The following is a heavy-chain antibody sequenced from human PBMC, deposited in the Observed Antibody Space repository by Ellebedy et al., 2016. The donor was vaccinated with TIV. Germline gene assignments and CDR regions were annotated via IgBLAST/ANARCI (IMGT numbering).Heavy chain of an antibody. Sequence: GESLKISXKGSGYSFTSYWIGWVRQMPGKGLEWMGTIYPGDSDTRYSPSFQGQVTISADKSIKTAYLQWSSLQASDTAMYYCATQVSPLHLGEQWSAAFDVWGQGTMVTVSS. CDR1: GYSFTSYW. D-gene: IGHD3-16*01. J-gene: IGHJ3*01. V-gene: IGHV5-51*01. CDR2: IYPGDSDT. CDR3: ATQVSPLHLGEQWSAAFDV.